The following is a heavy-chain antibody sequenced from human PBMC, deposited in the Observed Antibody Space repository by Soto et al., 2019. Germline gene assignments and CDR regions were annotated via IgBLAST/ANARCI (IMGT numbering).Heavy chain of an antibody. J-gene: IGHJ5*02. CDR3: ARGYGLRFLEWLAEYNWFDP. CDR2: ISSSSSTI. CDR1: VFTFSSYS. Sequence: WWSLRLSCSASVFTFSSYSMNWFRQAPGKGLEWVSYISSSSSTIYYADSVKGRFTISRDNAKNSLYLQMNSLRDEDTAVYYCARGYGLRFLEWLAEYNWFDPWGQGTLVTVSS. D-gene: IGHD3-3*01. V-gene: IGHV3-48*02.